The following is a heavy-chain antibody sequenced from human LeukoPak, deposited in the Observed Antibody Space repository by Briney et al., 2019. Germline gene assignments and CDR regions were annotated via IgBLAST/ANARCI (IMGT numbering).Heavy chain of an antibody. CDR3: VRNQLDTGYRPFES. CDR1: GLIFSTYW. D-gene: IGHD1-14*01. CDR2: IKEDGSEK. V-gene: IGHV3-7*01. J-gene: IGHJ4*02. Sequence: PGGSLRLSCEVSGLIFSTYWMTWVRQAPGKGLEWVANIKEDGSEKNYVDSVKGRFTISRDNARNALYLQMNSLSVDDTAVYYCVRNQLDTGYRPFESWGQGSLVTVSS.